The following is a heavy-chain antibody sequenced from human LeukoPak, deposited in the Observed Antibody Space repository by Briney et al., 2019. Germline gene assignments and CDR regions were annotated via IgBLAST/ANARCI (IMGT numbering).Heavy chain of an antibody. J-gene: IGHJ5*02. CDR1: GFTVSDYY. V-gene: IGHV3-69-1*01. CDR3: ARGTYYSGSGPGNWFDP. D-gene: IGHD3-10*01. Sequence: GGSLSLACAVSGFTVSDYYMDWVRQSPGRGLEWVSHITKKTAINFAASWKGRFNISRDNANNLLLLQMDSLRPEDTGVYYCARGTYYSGSGPGNWFDPWGHGTLVTVSA. CDR2: ITKKTAI.